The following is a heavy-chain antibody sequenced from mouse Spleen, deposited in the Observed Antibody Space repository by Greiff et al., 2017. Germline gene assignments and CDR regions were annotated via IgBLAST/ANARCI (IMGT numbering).Heavy chain of an antibody. CDR1: GYTFTSYG. Sequence: QVQLQQPGAELVMPGASVKLSCKASGYTFTSYGMHWVKQRPGQGLEWIGEIDPSGSYTNYNQKLKGKATLTVDKSSSTAYMQISSLTSEDSAVYYCARGRLRPYYFDYWGQGTTLTVSS. CDR3: ARGRLRPYYFDY. V-gene: IGHV1-69*01. CDR2: IDPSGSYT. J-gene: IGHJ2*01.